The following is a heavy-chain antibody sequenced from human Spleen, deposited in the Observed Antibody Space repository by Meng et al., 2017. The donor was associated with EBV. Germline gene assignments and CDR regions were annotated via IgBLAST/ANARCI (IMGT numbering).Heavy chain of an antibody. CDR3: ARVGGGEVATFDY. CDR1: HYTLTDYH. CDR2: ISPISAIA. V-gene: IGHV1-69*01. Sequence: VPSWGERKWPGASCKVSGKTSHYTLTDYHINWVRQAPGQGLEWMGEISPISAIASYAQQFQGRVTITADEFTTTAYMELSSLRSQDTAVYFCARVGGGEVATFDYWGQGTLVTVSS. D-gene: IGHD5-24*01. J-gene: IGHJ4*02.